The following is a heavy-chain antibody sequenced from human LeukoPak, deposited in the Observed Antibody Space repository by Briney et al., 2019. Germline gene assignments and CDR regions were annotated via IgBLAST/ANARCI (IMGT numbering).Heavy chain of an antibody. D-gene: IGHD3-22*01. V-gene: IGHV1-24*01. CDR3: ATVLVYDSSGYPATGAFDI. CDR2: FDPEDGET. Sequence: ASVKVSCKVSGYTLTELSMHWVRQAPGKGLEWMGGFDPEDGETIYAQKFQGRVTMTEDTSTDTAYMELSSLRSEDTAVYYCATVLVYDSSGYPATGAFDIWGQGAMVTVSS. CDR1: GYTLTELS. J-gene: IGHJ3*02.